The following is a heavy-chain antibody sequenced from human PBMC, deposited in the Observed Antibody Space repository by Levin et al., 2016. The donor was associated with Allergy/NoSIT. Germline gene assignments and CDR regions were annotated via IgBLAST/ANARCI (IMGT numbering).Heavy chain of an antibody. V-gene: IGHV4-59*13. CDR3: AREYSNHFDY. D-gene: IGHD4-11*01. J-gene: IGHJ4*01. CDR2: ISYSGST. Sequence: PGKGLEYIGYISYSGSTNYSPSLRSRVTISADTSKTQFSLRLSSVTAADTAVYYCAREYSNHFDYWGHGTLVTVSS.